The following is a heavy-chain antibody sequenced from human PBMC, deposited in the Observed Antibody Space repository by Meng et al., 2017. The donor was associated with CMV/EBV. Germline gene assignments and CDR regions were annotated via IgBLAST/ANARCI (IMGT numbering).Heavy chain of an antibody. V-gene: IGHV1-2*02. D-gene: IGHD6-19*01. CDR1: XXXYSXXX. CDR2: VNSNNDAT. Sequence: SXXEKNXPVPXXKVSCTTSXXXYSXXXIHWVRQAPGQGLEWMGWVNSNNDATNYSRKFQGRVSMTRDTSISTAHMELSRLMSDDTAVYYCVRSSGWSLFDYWGQGTXVTVSS. J-gene: IGHJ4*02. CDR3: VRSSGWSLFDY.